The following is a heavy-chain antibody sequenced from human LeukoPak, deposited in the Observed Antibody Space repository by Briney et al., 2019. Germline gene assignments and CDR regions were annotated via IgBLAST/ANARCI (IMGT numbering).Heavy chain of an antibody. D-gene: IGHD6-19*01. CDR2: IKQDGSEK. CDR1: GFTFSSYW. CDR3: VRDAGSGPVFDY. V-gene: IGHV3-7*01. Sequence: GGSLRLSCAASGFTFSSYWMSWVRQAPGKGLEWVANIKQDGSEKHYVDSVKGRFTISRDSAKNSLYLQMNSLRAEDTAVYYCVRDAGSGPVFDYWGQGALVTVSS. J-gene: IGHJ4*02.